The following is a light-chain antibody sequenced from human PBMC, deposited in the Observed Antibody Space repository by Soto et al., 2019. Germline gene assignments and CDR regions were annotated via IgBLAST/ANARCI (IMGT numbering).Light chain of an antibody. CDR3: ASYTSSSTSVI. V-gene: IGLV2-14*01. CDR1: SSDVGGYKY. CDR2: EVS. J-gene: IGLJ2*01. Sequence: QSALTQPASVSGSPGQSITISCTGTSSDVGGYKYVSWYQQHPDKAPKLIIFEVSNRPSGISSRFSGSKSGNTASLTISGLRAEDEADYYCASYTSSSTSVIFGRGTKLTVL.